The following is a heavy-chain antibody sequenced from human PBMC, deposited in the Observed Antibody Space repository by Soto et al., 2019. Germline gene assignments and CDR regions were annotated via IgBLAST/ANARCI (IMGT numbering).Heavy chain of an antibody. CDR1: GFTLTNYD. V-gene: IGHV3-13*04. J-gene: IGHJ3*01. Sequence: EVQLVASGGGLAQPGGSLRLSCAASGFTLTNYDMHWVRQPSGKGLEWVSAVDTYGSASYLGLVKGRFTISRENGENSLFLQMDSLRVDDTAMYYCAREQYGSGIRPFDLWGQGTMVTVSS. CDR3: AREQYGSGIRPFDL. CDR2: VDTYGSA. D-gene: IGHD3-10*01.